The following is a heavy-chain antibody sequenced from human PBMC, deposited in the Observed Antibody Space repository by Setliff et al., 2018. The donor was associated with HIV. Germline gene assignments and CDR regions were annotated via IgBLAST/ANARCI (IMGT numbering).Heavy chain of an antibody. Sequence: ASVKVSCKASGYTFTSYSMHWVRQAPGQRLEWMGWLRTGTGDTSYSEKFQGRLTITRDTSANTAYMELSNLRSEDTAVYYCVRRATAAEVFDYWGQGTLGTVSS. J-gene: IGHJ4*02. CDR1: GYTFTSYS. CDR3: VRRATAAEVFDY. CDR2: LRTGTGDT. D-gene: IGHD6-13*01. V-gene: IGHV1-3*04.